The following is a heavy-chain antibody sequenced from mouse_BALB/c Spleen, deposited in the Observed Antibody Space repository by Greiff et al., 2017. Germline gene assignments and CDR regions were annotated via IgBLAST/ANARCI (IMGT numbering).Heavy chain of an antibody. D-gene: IGHD1-1*01. J-gene: IGHJ1*01. V-gene: IGHV5-6-2*01. CDR3: ARPDYYGSSYWYFDV. CDR1: GFTFSSYY. CDR2: INSNGGST. Sequence: EVHLVESGGGLVKLGGSLKLSCAASGFTFSSYYMSWVRQTPEKRLELVAAINSNGGSTYYPDTVKGRFTISRDNAKNTLYLQMSSLKSEDTALYYCARPDYYGSSYWYFDVWGAGTTVTVSS.